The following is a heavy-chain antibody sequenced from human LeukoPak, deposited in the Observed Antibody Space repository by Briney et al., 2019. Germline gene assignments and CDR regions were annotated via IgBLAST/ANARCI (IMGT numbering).Heavy chain of an antibody. V-gene: IGHV1-46*01. J-gene: IGHJ5*02. D-gene: IGHD3-3*01. Sequence: ASVKVSCKASSYSFTSYGISWVRQAPGQGLEWMGIINPSGGSTSYAQKFQGRVTMTRDMSTSTVYMELSSLRSEDTAVYYCAREVFWRPNWFDPWGQGTLVTVSS. CDR3: AREVFWRPNWFDP. CDR1: SYSFTSYG. CDR2: INPSGGST.